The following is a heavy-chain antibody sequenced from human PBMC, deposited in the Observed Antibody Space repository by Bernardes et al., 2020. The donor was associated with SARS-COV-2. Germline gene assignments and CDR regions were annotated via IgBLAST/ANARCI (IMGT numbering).Heavy chain of an antibody. D-gene: IGHD3-10*01. CDR2: IYYSGST. CDR3: ASKVPITMVRGDKDYYYYYGMDV. V-gene: IGHV4-39*01. Sequence: SETLSLTCTVSGGSISSSSYYWGWIRQPPGKGLEWIGSIYYSGSTYYNPSLKSRVTISVDTSKNQFSLKLSSVTAADTAVYYCASKVPITMVRGDKDYYYYYGMDVWGQGTTVTVSS. CDR1: GGSISSSSYY. J-gene: IGHJ6*02.